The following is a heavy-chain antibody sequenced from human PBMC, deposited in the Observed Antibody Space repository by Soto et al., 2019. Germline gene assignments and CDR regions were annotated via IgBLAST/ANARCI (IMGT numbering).Heavy chain of an antibody. Sequence: EVQLVESGGGLVQPGRYLRLSCAASGFTFDDYAMHWVRQAPGKGLEWVSGISWNSGSIGYADSVKGRFTISRDNAKNSLYLHMNSLRAEDTALYYCAKDIGYCTNGVCSPGGYWGQGTLVTVSS. J-gene: IGHJ4*02. CDR3: AKDIGYCTNGVCSPGGY. D-gene: IGHD2-8*01. V-gene: IGHV3-9*01. CDR1: GFTFDDYA. CDR2: ISWNSGSI.